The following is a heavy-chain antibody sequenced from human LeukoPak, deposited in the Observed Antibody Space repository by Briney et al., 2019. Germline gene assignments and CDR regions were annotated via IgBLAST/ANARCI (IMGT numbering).Heavy chain of an antibody. J-gene: IGHJ4*02. CDR2: ISHTGAGT. V-gene: IGHV3-23*01. CDR3: AKDILVTGTTN. CDR1: GFTLSNYA. Sequence: GGSLRLSCAASGFTLSNYAMTWVRQAPGKGLEWVSTISHTGAGTFYPDSVKGRFTISRDNSKSTLYLQMNSLRAEDTAVYYCAKDILVTGTTNWGQGTLVTVSS. D-gene: IGHD1-20*01.